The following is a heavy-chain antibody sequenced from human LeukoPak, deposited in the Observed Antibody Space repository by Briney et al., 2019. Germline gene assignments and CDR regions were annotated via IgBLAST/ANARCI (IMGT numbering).Heavy chain of an antibody. J-gene: IGHJ4*02. CDR2: IYYSGST. V-gene: IGHV4-39*01. CDR3: ARRGSGYYTVEYYFDY. CDR1: GGSISSSSYY. D-gene: IGHD3-3*01. Sequence: SETLSLTCTVSGGSISSSSYYWGWIRQPPGKGLEWIGSIYYSGSTYYNPSLKSRVTISVDTSKNQFSLKLSSVTAADTAVYYCARRGSGYYTVEYYFDYWGQGTLVTVSS.